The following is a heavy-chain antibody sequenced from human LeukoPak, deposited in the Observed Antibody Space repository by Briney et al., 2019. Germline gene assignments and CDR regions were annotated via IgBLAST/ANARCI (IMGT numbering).Heavy chain of an antibody. Sequence: ASVKVSCKASGYTFTSYDINWVRQATGQGLEWMGWMNPNNGNTGYAQKFQGRVTMTRNTSIRTAYMELSSLISEATAVYYCVRADSGGGRNWFDPWGQGTLVTVSS. CDR1: GYTFTSYD. D-gene: IGHD5-12*01. J-gene: IGHJ5*02. CDR3: VRADSGGGRNWFDP. CDR2: MNPNNGNT. V-gene: IGHV1-8*01.